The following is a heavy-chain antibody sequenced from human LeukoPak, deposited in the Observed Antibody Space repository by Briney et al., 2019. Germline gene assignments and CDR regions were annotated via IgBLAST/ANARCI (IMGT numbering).Heavy chain of an antibody. CDR1: GYTFTGYY. V-gene: IGHV1-2*02. CDR3: ARGLVPAAWYYFDY. D-gene: IGHD2-2*01. J-gene: IGHJ4*02. Sequence: GASVKVSCKASGYTFTGYYMHWVRQAPRQGLEWMGWINPNSGSTNYAQKFQGRVTMTRDTSISTAYMELSRLRSDDTAVYYCARGLVPAAWYYFDYLGQGTLVTVSS. CDR2: INPNSGST.